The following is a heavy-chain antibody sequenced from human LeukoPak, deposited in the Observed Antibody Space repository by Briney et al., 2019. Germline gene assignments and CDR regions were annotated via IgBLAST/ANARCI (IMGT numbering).Heavy chain of an antibody. V-gene: IGHV4-39*01. CDR1: GGTISSSSYY. CDR3: ARHVRFLEWLSSYYFDY. J-gene: IGHJ4*02. CDR2: IYYSGTT. Sequence: PSETLSLTCTVSGGTISSSSYYWGWIRQPPGTGLEGIGSIYYSGTTYYNPSLKSRVTISVDTSKSQFSLRLTSVTAADTAVYYCARHVRFLEWLSSYYFDYWGQGTLVTVSS. D-gene: IGHD3-3*01.